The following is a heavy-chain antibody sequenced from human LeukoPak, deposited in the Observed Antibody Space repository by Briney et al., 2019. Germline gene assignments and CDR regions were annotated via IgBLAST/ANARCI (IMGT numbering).Heavy chain of an antibody. D-gene: IGHD3-10*02. CDR1: GFTFTTYW. CDR3: AELGITMIGGV. Sequence: QAGGSLRLSCVGSGFTFTTYWMSWVRQAPGKGLEWVSYISSSGSTIYYADSVKGRFTISRDNAKNSLYLQMNSLRAEDTAVYYCAELGITMIGGVWGKGTTVTISS. CDR2: ISSSGSTI. V-gene: IGHV3-48*04. J-gene: IGHJ6*04.